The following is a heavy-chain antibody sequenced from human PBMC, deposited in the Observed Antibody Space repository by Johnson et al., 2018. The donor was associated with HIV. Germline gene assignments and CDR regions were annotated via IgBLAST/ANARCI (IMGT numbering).Heavy chain of an antibody. CDR2: ISYDGSNK. D-gene: IGHD1-26*01. CDR3: ARDKGEYYDAFDI. J-gene: IGHJ3*02. CDR1: GFTFSSYA. Sequence: QVQLVESGGGVVQPGRSLRLSCAASGFTFSSYAMHWVRRAPGKGLEWVAVISYDGSNKYYADSVKGRFTITRDNSKNTLYLQMNSLRAEDTAVYYCARDKGEYYDAFDIWGQGTMVTVSS. V-gene: IGHV3-30-3*01.